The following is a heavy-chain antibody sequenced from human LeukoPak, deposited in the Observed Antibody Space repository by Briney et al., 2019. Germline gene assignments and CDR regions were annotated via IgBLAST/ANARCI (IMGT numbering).Heavy chain of an antibody. Sequence: GGSLRLSCAASGFTFSSYGMHWVRQAPGKGLEWVAFIRYDGSNKYYADSVKGRFTISRDNSKNTLYLQMNSLRAEDTAVYYCAKSLIGAMVLHYMDVWGKGTTVTVSS. CDR3: AKSLIGAMVLHYMDV. CDR2: IRYDGSNK. J-gene: IGHJ6*03. D-gene: IGHD2-8*01. CDR1: GFTFSSYG. V-gene: IGHV3-30*02.